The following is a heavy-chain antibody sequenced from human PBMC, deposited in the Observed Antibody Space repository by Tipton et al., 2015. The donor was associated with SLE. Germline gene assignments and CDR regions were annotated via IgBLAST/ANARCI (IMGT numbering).Heavy chain of an antibody. J-gene: IGHJ6*02. D-gene: IGHD6-13*01. CDR2: INSDGSST. CDR1: GFTFSSYW. Sequence: GSLRLSCAASGFTFSSYWMHWVRQAPGKGLVWVSRINSDGSSTSYADSVKGRFTISRDNAKNSLYLQMNSLRAEDTAVYYCAREPSTRIALVYYGMDVWGQGTTVTVSS. CDR3: AREPSTRIALVYYGMDV. V-gene: IGHV3-74*01.